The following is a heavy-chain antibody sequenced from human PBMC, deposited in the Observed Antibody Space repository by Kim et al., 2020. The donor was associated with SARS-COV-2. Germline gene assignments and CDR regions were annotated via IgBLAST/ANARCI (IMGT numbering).Heavy chain of an antibody. V-gene: IGHV4-59*01. Sequence: LKSRVTISVDTSKNQFSLKLSSVTAADTAVYYCARVRDNYYDSSGYYLDVWGKGTTVTVSS. D-gene: IGHD3-22*01. CDR3: ARVRDNYYDSSGYYLDV. J-gene: IGHJ6*03.